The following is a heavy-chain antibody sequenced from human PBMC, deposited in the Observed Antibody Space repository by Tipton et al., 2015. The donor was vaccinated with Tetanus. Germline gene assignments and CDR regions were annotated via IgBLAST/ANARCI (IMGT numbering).Heavy chain of an antibody. V-gene: IGHV3-33*01. D-gene: IGHD2-15*01. CDR2: SWYDGTDK. CDR1: DFIFSSYG. J-gene: IGHJ4*02. CDR3: AREADCSGGSCFSGDFDT. Sequence: SLRLSCAASDFIFSSYGIHWVRQAPGKGLEWLAVSWYDGTDKYYADSVKGRFTISRDNSKNTLYLQMNSLRAEDTALYYCAREADCSGGSCFSGDFDTWGQGTQVTVSS.